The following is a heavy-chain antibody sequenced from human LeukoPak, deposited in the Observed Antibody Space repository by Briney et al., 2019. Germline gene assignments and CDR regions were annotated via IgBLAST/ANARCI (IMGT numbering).Heavy chain of an antibody. CDR1: VYSFTTYL. Sequence: GDPLKISCKASVYSFTTYLIGWFRQIHGKGLEWIGIIYPGDSDTRYSPSLQGHVSTTSDKSISTAYLQWSSLKAADTARYYCARHGDYGDYNWGQGPLVTVSS. CDR3: ARHGDYGDYN. J-gene: IGHJ4*02. CDR2: IYPGDSDT. D-gene: IGHD4-17*01. V-gene: IGHV5-51*01.